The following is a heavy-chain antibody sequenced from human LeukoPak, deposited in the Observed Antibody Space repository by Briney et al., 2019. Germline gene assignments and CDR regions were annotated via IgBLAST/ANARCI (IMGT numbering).Heavy chain of an antibody. V-gene: IGHV4-39*01. CDR2: IYYSGSS. CDR3: ARLLGSAYPTDY. J-gene: IGHJ4*01. CDR1: GGSISSSNYY. D-gene: IGHD3-3*01. Sequence: PSETLSLTCTVSGGSISSSNYYWGWIRQPPEKGLEWIGTIYYSGSSYYNPSLKSRLTISVDTSKNQFSLKLSSVTTADTAVYYCARLLGSAYPTDYWGHGTLVTVSS.